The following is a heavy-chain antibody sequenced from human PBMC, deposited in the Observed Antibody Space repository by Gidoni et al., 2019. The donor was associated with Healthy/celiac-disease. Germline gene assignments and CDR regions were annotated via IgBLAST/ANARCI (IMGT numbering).Heavy chain of an antibody. D-gene: IGHD3-22*01. CDR3: ASPYYYDSSGYYYYYYGMDV. Sequence: QVQLVQSGAEVKKPGSSVKVSCKASGGPFSSYAISWVRQAPGQGLEWMGGIIPIFGTANYEQKFQGRVTITADKSTSTAYMELSSLRSEDTAVYYCASPYYYDSSGYYYYYYGMDVWGQGTTVTVSS. V-gene: IGHV1-69*06. CDR2: IIPIFGTA. CDR1: GGPFSSYA. J-gene: IGHJ6*02.